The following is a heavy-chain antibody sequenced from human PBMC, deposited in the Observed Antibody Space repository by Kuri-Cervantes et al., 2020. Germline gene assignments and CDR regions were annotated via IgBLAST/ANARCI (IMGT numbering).Heavy chain of an antibody. D-gene: IGHD3-10*01. CDR3: ARGKTVYGSGIRDFDY. CDR2: IYYSGST. J-gene: IGHJ4*02. Sequence: GSLRLSCAVSGGSISSSNWWSWVRQPAGKGLEWIGYIYYSGSTYYNPSLKSRVTISVDTSKNQFSLKLSSVTAADTAVYYCARGKTVYGSGIRDFDYWGQGTLVTVSS. V-gene: IGHV4-4*02. CDR1: GGSISSSNW.